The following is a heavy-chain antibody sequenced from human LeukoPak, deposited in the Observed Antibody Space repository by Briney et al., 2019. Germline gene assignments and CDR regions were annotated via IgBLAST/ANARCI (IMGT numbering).Heavy chain of an antibody. Sequence: KTGGSLRLSCAASGFTFSSYAMHWVRQAPGKGLEWIGYLHFTGSGSTYYNPSLESRVTISLDASTSQLSLTLTSVTAADTAVYYCARRNPAATGHEVDSWGQGILVTVSS. V-gene: IGHV4-59*08. J-gene: IGHJ4*02. CDR2: LHFTGSGST. D-gene: IGHD6-13*01. CDR1: GFTFSSYA. CDR3: ARRNPAATGHEVDS.